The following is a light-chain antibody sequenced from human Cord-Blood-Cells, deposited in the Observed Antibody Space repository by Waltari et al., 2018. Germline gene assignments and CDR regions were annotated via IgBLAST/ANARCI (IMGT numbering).Light chain of an antibody. V-gene: IGLV1-47*01. CDR3: AAWDDSLSGWV. CDR2: RNN. CDR1: SSNIGRNY. Sequence: QSVLTQPPSASGTPGQGVTTPCSGSSSNIGRNYLSWYQQLPGKAPKLLIYRNNQRPSGVPDRFSGSKSGTSASLAISGLRSEDEADYYCAAWDDSLSGWVFGGGTKLTVL. J-gene: IGLJ3*02.